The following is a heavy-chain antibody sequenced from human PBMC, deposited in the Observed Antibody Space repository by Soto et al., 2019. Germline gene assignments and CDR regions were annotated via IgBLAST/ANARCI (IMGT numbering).Heavy chain of an antibody. CDR2: IYYSGST. CDR3: ARAPMTAFGGVSPRRDDAFDI. V-gene: IGHV4-30-4*01. D-gene: IGHD3-16*01. CDR1: GGSISSGDYY. J-gene: IGHJ3*02. Sequence: QVQLQESGPGLVKPSQTLSLTCTVSGGSISSGDYYWSWIRQPPGKGLEWIGYIYYSGSTHYNPSHKSRVTISVDTSRNQCSLKLSSVTAADTAVYYCARAPMTAFGGVSPRRDDAFDIWGQGTMVTVSS.